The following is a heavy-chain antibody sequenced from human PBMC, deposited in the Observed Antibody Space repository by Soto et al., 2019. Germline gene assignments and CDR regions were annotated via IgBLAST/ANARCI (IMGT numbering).Heavy chain of an antibody. CDR2: MNPNSGNT. CDR1: GYTFTSYD. Sequence: ASVKVSCKASGYTFTSYDINCVRQATGQGLEWMGWMNPNSGNTGYAQKFQGRVTMTRNTSISTAYMELSSLRSEDTAVYYCARDSPFMRGNGFDPWGQGTLVTVSS. CDR3: ARDSPFMRGNGFDP. J-gene: IGHJ5*02. V-gene: IGHV1-8*01. D-gene: IGHD3-16*01.